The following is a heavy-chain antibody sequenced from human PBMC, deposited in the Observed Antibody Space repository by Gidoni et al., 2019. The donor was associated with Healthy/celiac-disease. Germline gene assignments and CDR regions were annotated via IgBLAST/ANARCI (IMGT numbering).Heavy chain of an antibody. V-gene: IGHV3-21*01. CDR2: ISSSSSYI. CDR1: GFPFISYS. CDR3: APPMGIAAAGTSGGSGYFDY. Sequence: EVQLVESGGGLVKPGGSLRLSCAASGFPFISYSLNWVRQAPGKGLEWVSSISSSSSYIYYADSVKGRVTISRDNAKNSLYLQMNSLRAEDTAVYYCAPPMGIAAAGTSGGSGYFDYWGQGTLVTVSS. D-gene: IGHD6-13*01. J-gene: IGHJ4*02.